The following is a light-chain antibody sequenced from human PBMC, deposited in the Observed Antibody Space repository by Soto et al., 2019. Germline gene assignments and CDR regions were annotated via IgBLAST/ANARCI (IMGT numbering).Light chain of an antibody. J-gene: IGLJ2*01. CDR1: SSNIGAGYD. V-gene: IGLV1-40*01. CDR2: VNR. CDR3: QSYDSSLSAVV. Sequence: QSVLTQPPSVSGAPGQRVTISCTGSSSNIGAGYDVHWYQQLPGTAPKLLIYVNRNRPSGVPDRFSGSKSGTSASLAITGLQAEDEADYYCQSYDSSLSAVVFSGGTKLTVL.